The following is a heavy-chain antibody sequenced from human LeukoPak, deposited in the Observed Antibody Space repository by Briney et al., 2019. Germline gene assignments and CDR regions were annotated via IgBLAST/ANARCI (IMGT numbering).Heavy chain of an antibody. CDR2: INSDGSST. CDR3: ARALSVAQIPSHGFDM. CDR1: RFTFSSYW. D-gene: IGHD2-21*01. V-gene: IGHV3-74*01. Sequence: GGSLRLSCAASRFTFSSYWVHWVRHAPGKGLVWVSRINSDGSSTSYADSVKGRFTISRDNAKNTLYLQMNSLRAEDTAVYYCARALSVAQIPSHGFDMWGQGTMVTVSS. J-gene: IGHJ3*02.